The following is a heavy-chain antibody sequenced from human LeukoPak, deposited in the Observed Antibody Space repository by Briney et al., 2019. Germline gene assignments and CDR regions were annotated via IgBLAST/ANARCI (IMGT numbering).Heavy chain of an antibody. CDR3: ARESTYI. CDR2: ISDSGGNT. V-gene: IGHV3-23*01. Sequence: PGGSLRLSCAASGFTFSTYAMTWVRQAPGKGLEWLSAISDSGGNTYYAESVKGRFTISRDNSKNTVYLQINSLRAEDTAVYYCARESTYIWGQGTMVTVSS. J-gene: IGHJ3*02. CDR1: GFTFSTYA.